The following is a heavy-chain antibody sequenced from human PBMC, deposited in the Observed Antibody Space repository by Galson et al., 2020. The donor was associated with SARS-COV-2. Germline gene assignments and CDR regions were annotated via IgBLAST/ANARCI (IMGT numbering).Heavy chain of an antibody. Sequence: SPTLSLTCTVSGGSIRSGDFSWRWIRQTPGKGLEWLGSMFYSGSRYSNPSLKSRVTISLDTSENQFSLKLSSVTAADTAVYYCARGGYDYFDCWGQGTLVTVSS. CDR2: MFYSGSR. CDR3: ARGGYDYFDC. V-gene: IGHV4-30-4*01. J-gene: IGHJ4*02. CDR1: GGSIRSGDFS. D-gene: IGHD3-3*01.